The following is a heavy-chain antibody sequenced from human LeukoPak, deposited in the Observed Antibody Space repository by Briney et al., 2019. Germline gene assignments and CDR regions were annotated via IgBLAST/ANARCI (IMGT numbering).Heavy chain of an antibody. CDR2: ISAYNGNT. D-gene: IGHD3-16*02. CDR3: ARDPFYDTVGGSYRPLDY. J-gene: IGHJ4*02. V-gene: IGHV1-18*01. Sequence: ASVKVSCKASGYTFTSYGISWVRQAPGHGLEWMGWISAYNGNTNYVEKLRGRVTMTTDRPTATAYMELRSLTSDDTAMYYCARDPFYDTVGGSYRPLDYWGQGTPITVSS. CDR1: GYTFTSYG.